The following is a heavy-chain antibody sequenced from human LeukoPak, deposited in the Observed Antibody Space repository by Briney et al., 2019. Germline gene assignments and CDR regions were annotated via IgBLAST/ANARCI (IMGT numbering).Heavy chain of an antibody. CDR3: ARGMIAPFDPNRNRFDP. CDR2: VNPNNGDT. Sequence: ASVKVSCKASGYTFTTYDVNWVRQATGQGLEWMGRVNPNNGDTAYAQKFQGRVTITRDTSTNTVYMQLSSLKSDDTAVYYCARGMIAPFDPNRNRFDPWGQGTLVTVSS. J-gene: IGHJ5*02. V-gene: IGHV1-8*03. D-gene: IGHD3-22*01. CDR1: GYTFTTYD.